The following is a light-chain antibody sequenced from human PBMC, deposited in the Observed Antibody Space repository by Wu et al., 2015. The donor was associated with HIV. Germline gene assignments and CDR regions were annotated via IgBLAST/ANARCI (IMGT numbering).Light chain of an antibody. V-gene: IGKV3-20*01. CDR1: QSVSSSY. Sequence: EIVLTQSPGTLSLSPGERATLSCRASQSVSSSYLAWYQQKPGQAPRLLIYGASSRATGIPDRFSGSGSGTDFTLTISRLEPEDFAVYYCQQYGSSPGGTFGQGPRWKSN. J-gene: IGKJ1*01. CDR3: QQYGSSPGGT. CDR2: GAS.